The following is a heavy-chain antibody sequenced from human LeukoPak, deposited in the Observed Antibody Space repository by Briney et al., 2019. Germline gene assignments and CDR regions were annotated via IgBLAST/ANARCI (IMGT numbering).Heavy chain of an antibody. V-gene: IGHV3-48*04. CDR2: ISRSGTII. CDR1: GFTFSNYG. J-gene: IGHJ4*02. CDR3: ARERDDYYFDY. D-gene: IGHD3-3*01. Sequence: GGSLTLSCAASGFTFSNYGMSWLRQAPGKGLEWVSYISRSGTIISYADSVKGRFTISRDNAKNSLYLQMNSLRAEDTAVYYCARERDDYYFDYWGQGTLVTVSS.